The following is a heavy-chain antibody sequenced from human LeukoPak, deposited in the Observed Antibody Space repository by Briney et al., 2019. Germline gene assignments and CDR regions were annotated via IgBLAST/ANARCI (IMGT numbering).Heavy chain of an antibody. Sequence: PGGSLRLSCAASGFTLSKFDMYWVRQAPGKGLECVSVISRSGSGDNTYYADSVKGRFTISRDNSRNTLYLQMGSLRAEDTAVYYCAKDRERPSQFDYWGQGTLVTVSS. CDR3: AKDRERPSQFDY. J-gene: IGHJ4*02. D-gene: IGHD1-26*01. V-gene: IGHV3-23*01. CDR2: ISRSGSGDNT. CDR1: GFTLSKFD.